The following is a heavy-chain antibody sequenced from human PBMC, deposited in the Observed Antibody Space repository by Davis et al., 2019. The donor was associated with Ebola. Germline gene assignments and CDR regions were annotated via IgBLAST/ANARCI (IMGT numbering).Heavy chain of an antibody. V-gene: IGHV6-1*01. CDR3: TRGLSP. Sequence: HSQTLSLTCAISGDSVSSAGWNWIRQSPSRGLEWLGRTYYKSKWYNDYAVSVKSRITINPDTSKNQFSLQLSSVTPEDTAVYFCTRGLSPWGQGTLVTVSS. J-gene: IGHJ5*02. CDR1: GDSVSSAG. CDR2: TYYKSKWYN.